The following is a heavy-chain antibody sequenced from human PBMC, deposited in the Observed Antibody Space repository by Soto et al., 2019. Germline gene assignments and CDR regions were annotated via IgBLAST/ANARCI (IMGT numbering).Heavy chain of an antibody. V-gene: IGHV3-30-3*01. Sequence: QVQLVESGGGVVQPGRSLRLSCAASGFTFSNYARHWVRQAPGKGLEWVAVISYDGSNKYYADSVKDRFTISRDNSKNTVYLQMNSLSAEDTAAYYCARERSHSSSAYFDYWGQGTLVTVSS. D-gene: IGHD3-16*02. CDR3: ARERSHSSSAYFDY. CDR1: GFTFSNYA. J-gene: IGHJ4*02. CDR2: ISYDGSNK.